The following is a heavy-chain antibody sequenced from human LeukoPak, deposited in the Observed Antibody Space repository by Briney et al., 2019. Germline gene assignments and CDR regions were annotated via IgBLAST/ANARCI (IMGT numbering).Heavy chain of an antibody. CDR2: VNRDGSET. D-gene: IGHD2/OR15-2a*01. J-gene: IGHJ6*02. CDR1: GFTFSSEW. V-gene: IGHV3-7*03. CDR3: ARNNSMDV. Sequence: PGGSLRLSCAASGFTFSSEWMHWVRQAPGRGPEWVANVNRDGSETYYLDSVKGRFTISKDNAKNSLYLQMNSLRAEDTALYHCARNNSMDVWGQGTTVIVSS.